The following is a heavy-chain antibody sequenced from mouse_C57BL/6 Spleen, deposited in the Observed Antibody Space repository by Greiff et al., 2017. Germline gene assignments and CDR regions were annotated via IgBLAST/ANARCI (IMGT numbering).Heavy chain of an antibody. V-gene: IGHV3-6*01. D-gene: IGHD2-3*01. Sequence: DVKLQESGPGLVKPSQSLSLTCSVTGYSITSGYYWNWIRQFPGNKLEWMGYISYDGSNNYNPSLKNRISITRDTSKNQFFLKLNSVTTEDTATYYCARMDGYYPFAYWGQGTLVTVSA. J-gene: IGHJ3*01. CDR2: ISYDGSN. CDR1: GYSITSGYY. CDR3: ARMDGYYPFAY.